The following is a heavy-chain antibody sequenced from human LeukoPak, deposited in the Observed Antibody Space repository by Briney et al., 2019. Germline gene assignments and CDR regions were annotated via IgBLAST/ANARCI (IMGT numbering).Heavy chain of an antibody. Sequence: ASVKVSCKASGYTFTDYALHWVREAPGQSLEWMRWITTGRGETRYSQEFQRRITFTRDTSASTVYMELSDLRSEDTAVYYCARGGKQWRGGNYFDSWGQGTLVAVSS. CDR3: ARGGKQWRGGNYFDS. CDR1: GYTFTDYA. V-gene: IGHV1-3*03. CDR2: ITTGRGET. D-gene: IGHD6-19*01. J-gene: IGHJ4*02.